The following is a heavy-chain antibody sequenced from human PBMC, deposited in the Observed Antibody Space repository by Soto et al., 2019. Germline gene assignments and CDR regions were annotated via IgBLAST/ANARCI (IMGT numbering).Heavy chain of an antibody. Sequence: TGGSLRLSCAASGFTFSDYYMSWIRQAPGKGLEWVSYISSSSSYTNYADSVKGRFTISRDNAKNSLYPQMNSLRAEDTAVYYCARVTWIQLCHDYWGQGTLVTVSS. J-gene: IGHJ4*02. CDR2: ISSSSSYT. CDR1: GFTFSDYY. D-gene: IGHD5-18*01. V-gene: IGHV3-11*06. CDR3: ARVTWIQLCHDY.